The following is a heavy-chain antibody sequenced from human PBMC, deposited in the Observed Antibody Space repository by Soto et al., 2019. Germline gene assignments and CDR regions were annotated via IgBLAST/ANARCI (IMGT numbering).Heavy chain of an antibody. Sequence: ASVKVSCKASGYTFTGYYMHWVRQAPGQGLEWMGWINPNSGGTNYAQTSQGWVTMTRDMSTSTAYMELSSLRSEDTAVYYCAADGGYCISTSCSPLWGMDVWGQGTTVTVSS. CDR2: INPNSGGT. J-gene: IGHJ6*02. V-gene: IGHV1-2*04. CDR3: AADGGYCISTSCSPLWGMDV. D-gene: IGHD2-2*01. CDR1: GYTFTGYY.